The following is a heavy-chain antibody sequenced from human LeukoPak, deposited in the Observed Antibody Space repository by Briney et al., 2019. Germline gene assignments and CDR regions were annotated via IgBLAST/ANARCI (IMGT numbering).Heavy chain of an antibody. CDR1: GFTFSSYA. D-gene: IGHD5-18*01. Sequence: GGSLRLSCAASGFTFSSYAMHWVRQAPGKGLEWVAVISSDGSNKYADSVKGRFTISRENSKNTLYLQMNSLRAEDTAVYYCAKEYSYGYHFDYWGQGTLVTVSS. CDR3: AKEYSYGYHFDY. J-gene: IGHJ4*02. V-gene: IGHV3-30*18. CDR2: ISSDGSNK.